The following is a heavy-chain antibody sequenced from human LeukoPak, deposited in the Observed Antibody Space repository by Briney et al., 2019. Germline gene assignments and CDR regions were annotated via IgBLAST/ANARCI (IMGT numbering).Heavy chain of an antibody. V-gene: IGHV5-51*01. J-gene: IGHJ6*04. CDR2: IHPGDSNI. CDR1: EYSFTSYC. CDR3: ARQTPNQYGMDV. Sequence: AESLQSSCQGFEYSFTSYCIGWGRQMPGKSPEWMGIIHPGDSNIRYSPYFQGQITISADKSISTAYLQWSSLKASDTAMYYCARQTPNQYGMDVWGTGTTVTVSS. D-gene: IGHD2-15*01.